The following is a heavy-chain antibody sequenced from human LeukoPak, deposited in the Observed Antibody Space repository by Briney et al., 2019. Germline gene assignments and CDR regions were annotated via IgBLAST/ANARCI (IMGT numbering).Heavy chain of an antibody. J-gene: IGHJ6*02. CDR2: INTNTGNP. V-gene: IGHV7-4-1*02. D-gene: IGHD5-18*01. CDR3: ARAQLWFRYYYYGMDV. CDR1: GYTFTSYA. Sequence: ASVKVSCKASGYTFTSYAMNWVRQAPGQGLEWMGWINTNTGNPTYAQGFTGRFVFSSDTSVSTAYLQISSLKAEDTAVYYCARAQLWFRYYYYGMDVWGQGTTVTVSS.